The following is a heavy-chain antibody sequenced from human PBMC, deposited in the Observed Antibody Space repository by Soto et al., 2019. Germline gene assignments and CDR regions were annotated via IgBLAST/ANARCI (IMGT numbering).Heavy chain of an antibody. D-gene: IGHD3-22*01. CDR2: IYYSGST. J-gene: IGHJ4*02. V-gene: IGHV4-59*01. CDR1: GGSISSYY. Sequence: SETLSLTCTVSGGSISSYYWSWIRQPPGKGLEWIGYIYYSGSTNYNPSLKSRVTISVDTSKNQFSLKLSSVTAADTAVYYCAREVYYDSSVGTLDYWGQGTLVTVSS. CDR3: AREVYYDSSVGTLDY.